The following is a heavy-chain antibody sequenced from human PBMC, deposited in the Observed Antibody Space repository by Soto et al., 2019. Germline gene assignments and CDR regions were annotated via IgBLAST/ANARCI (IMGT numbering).Heavy chain of an antibody. Sequence: TSETLSLTCAVYGGSFSGYYWSWIRQPPGKGLEWIGEINHSGSTNYNPSLKSRVTISVDTSKNQFSLKLSSVTAADTAVYYCARDGYDFWSGYSRPVNYYYGMDVWGQGTTVTVSS. CDR1: GGSFSGYY. CDR3: ARDGYDFWSGYSRPVNYYYGMDV. CDR2: INHSGST. D-gene: IGHD3-3*01. J-gene: IGHJ6*02. V-gene: IGHV4-34*01.